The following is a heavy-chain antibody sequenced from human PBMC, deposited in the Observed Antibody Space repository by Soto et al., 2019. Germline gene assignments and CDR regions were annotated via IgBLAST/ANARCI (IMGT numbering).Heavy chain of an antibody. Sequence: PXGSLSLCCADFGFTFSTNSMAWVRQTPGKGLEWVSGLSVGGDRTFYLESVKGRFTISSDTSKNVVYLQMNSLRADDTAVYFCAKWDGYGDYWGQGTLVTVSS. V-gene: IGHV3-23*01. D-gene: IGHD5-12*01. J-gene: IGHJ4*02. CDR3: AKWDGYGDY. CDR2: LSVGGDRT. CDR1: GFTFSTNS.